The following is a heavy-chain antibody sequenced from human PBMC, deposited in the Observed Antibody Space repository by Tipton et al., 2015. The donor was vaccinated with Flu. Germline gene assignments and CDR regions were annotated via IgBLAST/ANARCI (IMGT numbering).Heavy chain of an antibody. CDR1: GDSIDSRYY. J-gene: IGHJ5*02. CDR3: ARGVRSTSCYTCVTWFDP. Sequence: TLSLTCSVSGDSIDSRYYWGWIRQPPGKGLEWIGNIHRSGNTYHNPSLKSRVTISIDTSKNQCSLKLSSVTAADTAVYYCARGVRSTSCYTCVTWFDPWGQGTLVTVSS. V-gene: IGHV4-38-2*02. CDR2: IHRSGNT. D-gene: IGHD2-2*02.